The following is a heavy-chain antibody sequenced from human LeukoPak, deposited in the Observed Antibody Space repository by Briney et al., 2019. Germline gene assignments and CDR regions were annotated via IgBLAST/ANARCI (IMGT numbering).Heavy chain of an antibody. CDR2: IYTSGST. D-gene: IGHD3-3*01. J-gene: IGHJ3*02. V-gene: IGHV4-61*02. Sequence: PSETLSLTCTVSGGSISSGSYYWSWIRQPAGKGLEWIGRIYTSGSTNYNPSLKSRVTISVDTTKNQFSLKLSSVTAADTAVYYCARAQSEYYDFWSGYNRNHAFDIWGQGTMVTVSS. CDR3: ARAQSEYYDFWSGYNRNHAFDI. CDR1: GGSISSGSYY.